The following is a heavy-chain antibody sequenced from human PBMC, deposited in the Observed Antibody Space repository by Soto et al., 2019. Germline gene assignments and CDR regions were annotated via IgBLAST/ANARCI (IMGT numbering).Heavy chain of an antibody. D-gene: IGHD3-16*01. J-gene: IGHJ6*02. Sequence: EVQLVEFVGGLILPGRSLRLSCAASGYTFSSYSMNWVRQAPGKGLEWVSYISSSSSNMYYADSVKGRFTISRDNAKNSLYLQRNSLGAEETAVYYCARGDGGYYGMDVWGQGTTVTVSS. CDR3: ARGDGGYYGMDV. V-gene: IGHV3-48*04. CDR1: GYTFSSYS. CDR2: ISSSSSNM.